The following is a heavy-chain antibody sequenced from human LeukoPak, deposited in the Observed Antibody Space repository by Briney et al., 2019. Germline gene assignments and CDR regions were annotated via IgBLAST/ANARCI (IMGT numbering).Heavy chain of an antibody. V-gene: IGHV3-74*01. CDR2: INSDGSST. D-gene: IGHD3-22*01. Sequence: PGGSLRLSCAASGFTFSSYWMHWVRQAPGKGLVWVSRINSDGSSTSYADSVKGRFTISRDNAKNTLYLQMNSLRAEDTAVYYCARAGYYYDSSGYYSGWGQGTLVTVSS. J-gene: IGHJ4*02. CDR3: ARAGYYYDSSGYYSG. CDR1: GFTFSSYW.